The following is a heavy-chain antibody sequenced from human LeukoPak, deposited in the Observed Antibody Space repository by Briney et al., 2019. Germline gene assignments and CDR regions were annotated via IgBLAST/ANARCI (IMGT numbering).Heavy chain of an antibody. CDR2: IYYTESS. J-gene: IGHJ3*02. CDR1: GGSVSSRPLC. V-gene: IGHV4-39*02. CDR3: VRLLGGYFAGNTFDI. Sequence: SETLSLTCTVSGGSVSSRPLCWAWIRQTPGKGLEWIGTIYYTESSNYNPSLKSRVTMSVDTTKDHFLLNLSSVTANDTACYFCVRLLGGYFAGNTFDIWGQGTVVSVSS. D-gene: IGHD3-9*01.